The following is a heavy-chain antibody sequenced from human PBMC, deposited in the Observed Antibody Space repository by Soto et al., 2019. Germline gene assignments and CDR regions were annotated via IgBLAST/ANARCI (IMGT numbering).Heavy chain of an antibody. D-gene: IGHD4-17*01. CDR2: IYHSGST. CDR1: GGSISSGGYS. V-gene: IGHV4-30-2*01. CDR3: ARGMTTVTTFDY. J-gene: IGHJ4*02. Sequence: QLQLQESGSGLVKPSQTLSLTCAVSGGSISSGGYSWSWIRQPPGKGLEWIGYIYHSGSTYYNPSPKSRVTISVDRPTNQISLKLSSVTAADTAVYYCARGMTTVTTFDYWGQGTLVTVSS.